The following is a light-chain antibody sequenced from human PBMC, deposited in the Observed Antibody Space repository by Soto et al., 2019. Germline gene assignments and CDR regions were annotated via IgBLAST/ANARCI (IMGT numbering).Light chain of an antibody. CDR2: DAS. J-gene: IGKJ4*01. V-gene: IGKV3-11*01. Sequence: EIVLTQSPATLSLSPGGRATLSCRTSQSVSSYLAWYQQKPGQAPRLLIYDASNRATGIPARFSGSGSGTDFTLTISSLEPEDFAVNYCQQRSSLTFGGGTKVEIK. CDR3: QQRSSLT. CDR1: QSVSSY.